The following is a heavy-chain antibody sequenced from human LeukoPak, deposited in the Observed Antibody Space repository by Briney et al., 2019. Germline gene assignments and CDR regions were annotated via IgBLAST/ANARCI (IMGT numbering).Heavy chain of an antibody. J-gene: IGHJ3*02. CDR2: IWNDGSDE. CDR1: GFTFSKYA. V-gene: IGHV3-33*01. Sequence: GGSLRLSCAASGFTFSKYAMHWVRQTPGKGLEWVAAIWNDGSDENYADSVKGRFTISSDNSKSTLYLQMNSLRAEDTAVCYCTFEIGRSQGAFDIWGQGTMITVSS. CDR3: TFEIGRSQGAFDI. D-gene: IGHD1-26*01.